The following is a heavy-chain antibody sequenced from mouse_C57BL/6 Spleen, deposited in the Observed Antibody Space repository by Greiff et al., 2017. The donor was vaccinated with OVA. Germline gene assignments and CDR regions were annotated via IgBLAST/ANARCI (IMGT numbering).Heavy chain of an antibody. CDR1: GYAFSSYW. D-gene: IGHD2-2*01. J-gene: IGHJ1*03. CDR3: ARVGYGGPYWYFDV. V-gene: IGHV1-80*01. CDR2: IYPGDGDT. Sequence: LQQSGASVKISCKASGYAFSSYWMNWVKQRPGKGLEWIGQIYPGDGDTNYNGKFKGKATLTADKSSSTAYMQLSSLTTEDSAVYFCARVGYGGPYWYFDVWGTGTTVTVSS.